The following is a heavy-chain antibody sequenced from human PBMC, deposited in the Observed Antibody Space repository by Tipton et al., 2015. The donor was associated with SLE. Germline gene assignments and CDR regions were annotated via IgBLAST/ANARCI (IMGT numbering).Heavy chain of an antibody. J-gene: IGHJ4*02. CDR3: ARGNGYNYY. D-gene: IGHD5-24*01. V-gene: IGHV4-59*08. Sequence: TLSLNCTVSGGSISTYYWSWIRQPPGKGLEWIGNIYYSGSTNYNPSLKSRVTISIDTSKNQFSLKLNSVTAADTAVYYCARGNGYNYYWGQGTLVTVSS. CDR1: GGSISTYY. CDR2: IYYSGST.